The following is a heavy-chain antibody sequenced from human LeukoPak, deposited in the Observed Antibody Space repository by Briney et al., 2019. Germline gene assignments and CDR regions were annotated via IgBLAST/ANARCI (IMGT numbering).Heavy chain of an antibody. J-gene: IGHJ4*02. CDR2: IYHSGTT. D-gene: IGHD2-2*01. CDR3: ARGHCSSTSCYPIDY. CDR1: GGSISSYY. V-gene: IGHV4-59*01. Sequence: SETLSLTCTVSGGSISSYYWSWIRQPPGKGLEWIGYIYHSGTTNYNPSLKSRVTISVDTSKSQFSLKLSSVTAADTAVYYCARGHCSSTSCYPIDYWGQGTLVTVSS.